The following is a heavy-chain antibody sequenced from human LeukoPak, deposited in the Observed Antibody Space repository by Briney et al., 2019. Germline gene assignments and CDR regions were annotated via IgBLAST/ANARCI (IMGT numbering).Heavy chain of an antibody. D-gene: IGHD3-10*01. CDR3: ARGGNYYNEAFDI. V-gene: IGHV3-7*01. CDR2: IKQDGSEK. CDR1: GFTFSTYW. J-gene: IGHJ3*02. Sequence: PGGSLRLSCAASGFTFSTYWMNWVRQAPGKGLEWVANIKQDGSEKYYVDSVKGRFTISRDNAKKSLFLQMNSLRAADTAVYYCARGGNYYNEAFDIWGQGTMVTVSS.